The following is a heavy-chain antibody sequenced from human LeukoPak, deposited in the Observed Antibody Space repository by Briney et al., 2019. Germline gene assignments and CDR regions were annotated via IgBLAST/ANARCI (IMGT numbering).Heavy chain of an antibody. CDR2: IWFDGSHK. Sequence: PGRSLRLSCDASGFSFSTYGMHWVRQAPGKGLEWVAVIWFDGSHKYYADSVKGRFTISRDNSKNTLYLQMNSLRADDTAIYYCARASGCYDYWGRGTLVTVSS. J-gene: IGHJ4*02. CDR1: GFSFSTYG. V-gene: IGHV3-33*03. D-gene: IGHD6-19*01. CDR3: ARASGCYDY.